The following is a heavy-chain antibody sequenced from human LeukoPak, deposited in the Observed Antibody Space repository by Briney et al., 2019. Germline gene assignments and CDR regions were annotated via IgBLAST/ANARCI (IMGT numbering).Heavy chain of an antibody. J-gene: IGHJ4*02. D-gene: IGHD3-22*01. CDR1: GYTFTSYY. CDR3: ARGGITMIVVVTPFDY. CDR2: INPSGGST. Sequence: ASVRVSCKASGYTFTSYYMHWVLQAPGQGLEWMGIINPSGGSTSYAQKFQGRVTMTRDMSTSTVYMELSSLRSEDTAAYYCARGGITMIVVVTPFDYWGQGTLVTVSS. V-gene: IGHV1-46*01.